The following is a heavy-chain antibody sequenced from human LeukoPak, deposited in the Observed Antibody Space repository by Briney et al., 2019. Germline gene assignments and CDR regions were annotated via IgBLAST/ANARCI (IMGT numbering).Heavy chain of an antibody. D-gene: IGHD2-2*01. CDR1: GGSISSSSYY. CDR3: ARQHHRSQRYCSSTSCYPFDL. CDR2: IYYSGST. V-gene: IGHV4-39*01. J-gene: IGHJ2*01. Sequence: MSSETLSLTCTVSGGSISSSSYYWGWIRQPPGKGLEWIGSIYYSGSTYYNPSLKSRVTISVDTSKNQFSLKLTSVTAADTAVYYCARQHHRSQRYCSSTSCYPFDLWGRGTLVTVSS.